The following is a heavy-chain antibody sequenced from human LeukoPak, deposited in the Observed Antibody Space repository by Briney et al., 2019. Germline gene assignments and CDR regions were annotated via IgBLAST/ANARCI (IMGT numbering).Heavy chain of an antibody. Sequence: PGGSLRLSCAASGFTFSSYSMTWVRQVPGKGLEWVSTINWNGDSTSYADSVKGRFTISRDNAKNSLYLQMNSLRVEDTAFYYCARAIDYTDIAYYYYMDVWGKGTTVTVSS. J-gene: IGHJ6*03. CDR3: ARAIDYTDIAYYYYMDV. V-gene: IGHV3-20*04. CDR2: INWNGDST. D-gene: IGHD4-11*01. CDR1: GFTFSSYS.